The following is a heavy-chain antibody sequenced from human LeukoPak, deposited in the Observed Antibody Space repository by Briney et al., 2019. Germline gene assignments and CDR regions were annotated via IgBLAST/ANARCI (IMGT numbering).Heavy chain of an antibody. CDR3: ARGSLLQWFDP. Sequence: ASVKVSCKASGYTFTCYYMHWVRQAPGQGLEWMGWINPNSGGTNYAQKVQGRVTMTRDTSISTTYMELSRLRSDDTAVYYCARGSLLQWFDPWGQGTLVTVSS. D-gene: IGHD1-26*01. J-gene: IGHJ5*02. V-gene: IGHV1-2*02. CDR1: GYTFTCYY. CDR2: INPNSGGT.